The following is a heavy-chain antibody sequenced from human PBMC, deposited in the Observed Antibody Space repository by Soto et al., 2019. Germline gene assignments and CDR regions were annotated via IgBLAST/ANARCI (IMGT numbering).Heavy chain of an antibody. CDR2: ISAYNGNT. D-gene: IGHD3-22*01. Sequence: QVQLVQSGAEVKKPGASVKVSCKASGYTFTSYGISWVRQAPGQGLEWMGSISAYNGNTNYAQKLQGRVTMTTDTSTSTAYMELRSLRSDDTAVYYCAREVTRDYYDSSGYIYFDYWGQGTLVTVSS. CDR1: GYTFTSYG. J-gene: IGHJ4*02. V-gene: IGHV1-18*04. CDR3: AREVTRDYYDSSGYIYFDY.